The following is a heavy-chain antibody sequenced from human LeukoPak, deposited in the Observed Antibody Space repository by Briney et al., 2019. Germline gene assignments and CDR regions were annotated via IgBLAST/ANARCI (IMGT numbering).Heavy chain of an antibody. CDR2: THYRSKWYN. J-gene: IGHJ6*02. CDR3: ARGGDRPGRYYYYGMDV. Sequence: SQTLSLTCAISGDSVPSSSATWNWIRQSPSRGLEWLGRTHYRSKWYNDYAVSVKSRITINPDTSKNQFSLQLSSVTPEDTAVYFCARGGDRPGRYYYYGMDVWGQGTTVTVSS. V-gene: IGHV6-1*01. CDR1: GDSVPSSSAT. D-gene: IGHD3-16*01.